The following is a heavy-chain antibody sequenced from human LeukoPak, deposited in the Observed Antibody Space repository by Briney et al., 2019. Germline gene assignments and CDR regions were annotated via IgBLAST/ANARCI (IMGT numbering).Heavy chain of an antibody. Sequence: GGSLRLSCAASGFTFSDYYMSWIRQAPGKGLGWVSYISSSGSTIYYADSVKGRFTIFRDNAKNSLYLQMNSLRAEDTAVYYCARATLGYCSSTSCYSFDYWGQGTLVTVSS. V-gene: IGHV3-11*04. CDR2: ISSSGSTI. D-gene: IGHD2-2*01. CDR3: ARATLGYCSSTSCYSFDY. CDR1: GFTFSDYY. J-gene: IGHJ4*02.